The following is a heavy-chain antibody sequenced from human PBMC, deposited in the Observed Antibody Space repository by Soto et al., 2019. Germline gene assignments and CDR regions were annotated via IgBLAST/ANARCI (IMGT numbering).Heavy chain of an antibody. V-gene: IGHV3-11*06. J-gene: IGHJ6*02. Sequence: PGGSLRLSCAASGFTFSDYYMSWIRQAPGKGLEWVSYISSSSSYTNYADSVKGRFTISRDNAKNSLYLQMNSLRAEDTAVYYCARAVTVGAIPGYYYYYYGMDVWGQGTTVTVYS. CDR1: GFTFSDYY. D-gene: IGHD1-26*01. CDR2: ISSSSSYT. CDR3: ARAVTVGAIPGYYYYYYGMDV.